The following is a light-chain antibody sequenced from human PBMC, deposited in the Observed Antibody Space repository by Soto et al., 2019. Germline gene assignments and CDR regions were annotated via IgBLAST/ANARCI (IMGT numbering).Light chain of an antibody. CDR1: QSISSW. Sequence: DIQMTQSPSTLSASVGDRVTITCRASQSISSWLAWYQQKPGKAPKLLLYKASSLESGVPSRFSGSGSGTEFTLTISSLQPDDFATYYCQQYNSYSYTCGQGTKLEIK. CDR2: KAS. CDR3: QQYNSYSYT. V-gene: IGKV1-5*03. J-gene: IGKJ2*01.